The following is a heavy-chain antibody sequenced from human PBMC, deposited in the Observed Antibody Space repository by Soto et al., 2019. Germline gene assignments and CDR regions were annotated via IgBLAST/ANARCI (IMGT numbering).Heavy chain of an antibody. D-gene: IGHD6-13*01. CDR2: IYPGDSDT. V-gene: IGHV5-51*01. J-gene: IGHJ6*02. CDR1: GYGFSIHW. Sequence: GESLKISCKGSGYGFSIHWVAWLRQMPGKGLEWMGIIYPGDSDTRYSPSFQGQVTISADKSISTAYLQWRSLKASDTAMYYCARHHGSPGSYFGMDVWGQGTTVTVSS. CDR3: ARHHGSPGSYFGMDV.